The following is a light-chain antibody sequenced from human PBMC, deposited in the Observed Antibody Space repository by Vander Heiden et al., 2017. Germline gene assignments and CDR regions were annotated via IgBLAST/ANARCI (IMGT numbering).Light chain of an antibody. CDR3: QQGFATHT. CDR2: CAS. V-gene: IGKV1-39*01. CDR1: QIINNY. Sequence: DIQMTQSPSSLSVSLGDRVTITCRASQIINNYCNWYQQKPGKAPKLLIACASVLQAGVPSRFGGSGFGTDFTLTITRLDPGYFATFYCQQGFATHTFGQGTKV. J-gene: IGKJ1*01.